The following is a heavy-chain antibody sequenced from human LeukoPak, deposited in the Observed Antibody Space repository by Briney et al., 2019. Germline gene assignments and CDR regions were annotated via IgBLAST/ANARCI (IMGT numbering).Heavy chain of an antibody. CDR2: IYTSGST. Sequence: PSETLSLTCTVSGGSISSYYWSWIRQPAGKGLEWIGRIYTSGSTNYNPSLKSRVTMSVDTSKNQFSLKLSPVTAADTGVYYCARAPEFSSGWLLDCWGQGSLVTVSS. D-gene: IGHD6-19*01. CDR1: GGSISSYY. J-gene: IGHJ4*02. V-gene: IGHV4-4*07. CDR3: ARAPEFSSGWLLDC.